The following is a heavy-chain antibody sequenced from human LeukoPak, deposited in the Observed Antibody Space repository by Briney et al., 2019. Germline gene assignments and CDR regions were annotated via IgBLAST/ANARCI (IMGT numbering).Heavy chain of an antibody. D-gene: IGHD6-19*01. V-gene: IGHV3-21*01. Sequence: PGGSLRLSCAASGFTFSSYSMNWVRQAPGKGLEWVSSISSSSSYIYCADSVKGRFTISRDNAKNSLYLQMNSLRAEDTAVYYCARDTAVAGLFDYWGQGTLVTVSS. CDR3: ARDTAVAGLFDY. CDR1: GFTFSSYS. CDR2: ISSSSSYI. J-gene: IGHJ4*02.